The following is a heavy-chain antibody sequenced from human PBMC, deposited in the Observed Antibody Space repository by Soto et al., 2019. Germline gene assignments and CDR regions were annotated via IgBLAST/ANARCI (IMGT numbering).Heavy chain of an antibody. CDR1: GGTFSSYA. V-gene: IGHV1-69*13. CDR3: ARTYYYGSGFYYYYGMDV. J-gene: IGHJ6*02. D-gene: IGHD3-10*01. CDR2: IIPIFGTA. Sequence: SVKVSCKASGGTFSSYAISWVRQAPGQGLEWMGGIIPIFGTANYAQKFQGRVTITADESTSTAYMELSSLRSEDTAVYYCARTYYYGSGFYYYYGMDVWGQGTTVTVCS.